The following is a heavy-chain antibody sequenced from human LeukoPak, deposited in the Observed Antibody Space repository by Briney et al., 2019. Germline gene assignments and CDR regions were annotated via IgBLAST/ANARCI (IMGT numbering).Heavy chain of an antibody. D-gene: IGHD1-26*01. CDR2: IIPIFGTA. CDR3: AISSEPLYSGSYLSDY. J-gene: IGHJ4*02. Sequence: SVKASCKASGGTFSSYAISWVRQAPGQGLEWMGGIIPIFGTANYAQKFQGRVTITTDESTSTAYMELSSLRSEDTAVYYCAISSEPLYSGSYLSDYWGQGTLVTVSS. CDR1: GGTFSSYA. V-gene: IGHV1-69*05.